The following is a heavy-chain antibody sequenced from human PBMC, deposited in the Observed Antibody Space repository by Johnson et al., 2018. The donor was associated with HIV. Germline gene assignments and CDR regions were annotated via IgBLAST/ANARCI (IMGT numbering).Heavy chain of an antibody. CDR2: ISYDGSNK. CDR3: AARIAVADDDAFDI. V-gene: IGHV3-30-3*01. D-gene: IGHD6-19*01. J-gene: IGHJ3*02. Sequence: QVQLVESGGGLVQPGGSLRLSCAASGFTFSSYAMHWVRQAPGKGLEWVAVISYDGSNKYYADSVKGRFTISRDNSKNTLYLQMNSLRAEDTDVYYCAARIAVADDDAFDIWGQGTMVTVSS. CDR1: GFTFSSYA.